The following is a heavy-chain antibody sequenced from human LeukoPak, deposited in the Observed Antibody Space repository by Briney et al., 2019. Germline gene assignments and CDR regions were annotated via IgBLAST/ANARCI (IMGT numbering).Heavy chain of an antibody. CDR3: AKAYGSGSYIGLGI. Sequence: GGSLRLSCAASGFTFSSYAMSWVRQAPGKWLEWVSAISGSGGSTYYADSVKGRFTISRDNSKNTLYLQMNSLRAEDTAVYYCAKAYGSGSYIGLGIWGQGTMVTVSS. CDR2: ISGSGGST. J-gene: IGHJ3*02. V-gene: IGHV3-23*01. D-gene: IGHD3-10*01. CDR1: GFTFSSYA.